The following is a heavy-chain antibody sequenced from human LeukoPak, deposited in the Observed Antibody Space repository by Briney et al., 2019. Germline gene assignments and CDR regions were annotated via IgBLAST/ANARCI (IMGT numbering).Heavy chain of an antibody. CDR3: ATGVRWDFDY. CDR1: GYTLNSFG. Sequence: ASVKVSCKASGYTLNSFGISWVRQAPGQGLEWMGWISAYNGNTNYAQNLQGRVTMTTDTPTSTAYMELRSLRSDDTAVYFCATGVRWDFDYWGQGSLVTVSS. J-gene: IGHJ4*02. CDR2: ISAYNGNT. V-gene: IGHV1-18*01. D-gene: IGHD4-23*01.